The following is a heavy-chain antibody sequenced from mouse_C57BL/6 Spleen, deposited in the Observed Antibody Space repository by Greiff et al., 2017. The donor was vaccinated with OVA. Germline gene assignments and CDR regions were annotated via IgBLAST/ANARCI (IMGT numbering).Heavy chain of an antibody. V-gene: IGHV5-9-1*02. CDR2: ISSGGDYI. Sequence: EVKLMESGEGLVKPGGSLKLSCAASGFTFSSYAMSWVRQTPEKRLEWVAYISSGGDYIYYADTVKGRFTISRDNARNTLYLQMSSLKSEDTAMYYCTRVYDGSYYFDYWGQGTTLTVSS. J-gene: IGHJ2*01. D-gene: IGHD2-3*01. CDR1: GFTFSSYA. CDR3: TRVYDGSYYFDY.